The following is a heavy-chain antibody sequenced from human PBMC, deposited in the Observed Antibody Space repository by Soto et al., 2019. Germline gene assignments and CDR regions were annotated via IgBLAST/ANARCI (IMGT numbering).Heavy chain of an antibody. Sequence: SETLSLTCTVSGGSMSSYYWSWILQPPGMGLEWIGYIYYSGTTNYNPSLKSRVTISVDTSKNQFSLQLSSVTPADTAVYYCARGGTVVNGFDYWGQGTLVTVSS. V-gene: IGHV4-59*01. J-gene: IGHJ4*02. CDR3: ARGGTVVNGFDY. CDR2: IYYSGTT. D-gene: IGHD2-15*01. CDR1: GGSMSSYY.